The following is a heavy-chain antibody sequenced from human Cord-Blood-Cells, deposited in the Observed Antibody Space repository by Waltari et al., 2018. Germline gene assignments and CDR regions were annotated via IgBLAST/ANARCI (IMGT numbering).Heavy chain of an antibody. CDR1: GGTFSSYA. V-gene: IGHV1-69*01. CDR2: IIPIFGTA. J-gene: IGHJ6*02. Sequence: QVQLVQSGAEVKKPGSSVKVSCKASGGTFSSYAISWVRQAPGQGLEWMGGIIPIFGTANYAQKFQGRVTITADESTSTAYMELSSLRSEDTAVYYCARPRYSTMVQGVIITRGHYYYYGMDVWGQGP. D-gene: IGHD3-10*01. CDR3: ARPRYSTMVQGVIITRGHYYYYGMDV.